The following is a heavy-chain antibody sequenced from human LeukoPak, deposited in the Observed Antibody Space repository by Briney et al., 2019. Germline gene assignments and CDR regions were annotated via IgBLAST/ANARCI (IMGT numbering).Heavy chain of an antibody. CDR1: GGSFSGYY. D-gene: IGHD3-10*01. CDR2: INHSGST. CDR3: ARDSHLLLWFGEFVDDAFDI. J-gene: IGHJ3*02. Sequence: PSETLSLTCAVYGGSFSGYYWSWIRQPPGKGLEWIGEINHSGSTNYNPSLKSRVTISVDTSKNQFSLKLSSVTAADTAVYYCARDSHLLLWFGEFVDDAFDIWGQGTMVTVSS. V-gene: IGHV4-34*01.